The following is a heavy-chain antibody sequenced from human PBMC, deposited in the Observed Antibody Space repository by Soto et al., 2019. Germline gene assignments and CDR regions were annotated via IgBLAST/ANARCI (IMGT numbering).Heavy chain of an antibody. V-gene: IGHV4-39*07. J-gene: IGHJ6*02. CDR3: ARDNPGNTIFGVVIPLYGMDV. Sequence: SETLSLTCIVSGGSVSSGRYYWTWIRQPPGTGLEWIGEINHSGSTNYNPSLKSRVTISVDTSKNQFSLKLSSVTAEDTAVYYCARDNPGNTIFGVVIPLYGMDVWGQGTTVTVSS. CDR1: GGSVSSGRYY. D-gene: IGHD3-3*01. CDR2: INHSGST.